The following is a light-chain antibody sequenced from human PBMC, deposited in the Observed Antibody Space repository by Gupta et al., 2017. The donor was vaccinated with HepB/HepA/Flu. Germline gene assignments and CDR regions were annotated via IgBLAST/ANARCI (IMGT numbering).Light chain of an antibody. Sequence: SVFTQSPSVSAAPGLMVTISCSGSSSNIGINDVSWYQHLPGTAPNIIIYDNHKRSSGIPDRFSGSKSGTSATLEITGLQTGDEADYYCGTWHGSLNYWVFGGGTKLTVL. CDR1: SSNIGIND. CDR2: DNH. V-gene: IGLV1-51*01. J-gene: IGLJ3*02. CDR3: GTWHGSLNYWV.